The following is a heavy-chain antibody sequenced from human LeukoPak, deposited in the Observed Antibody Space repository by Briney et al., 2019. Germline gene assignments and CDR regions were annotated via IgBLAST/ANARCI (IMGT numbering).Heavy chain of an antibody. CDR1: GFPFSDYV. Sequence: GGSLRLSCAASGFPFSDYVMHWVRQAPGKGLEWVSVIRYDGNNKYYADSVKGRFTISRDNSKSTLYLQMNSLRAEDTAVYYCARVTYGSGTYGAFDYWGQGTLVTVSS. D-gene: IGHD3-10*01. J-gene: IGHJ4*02. CDR3: ARVTYGSGTYGAFDY. CDR2: IRYDGNNK. V-gene: IGHV3-33*01.